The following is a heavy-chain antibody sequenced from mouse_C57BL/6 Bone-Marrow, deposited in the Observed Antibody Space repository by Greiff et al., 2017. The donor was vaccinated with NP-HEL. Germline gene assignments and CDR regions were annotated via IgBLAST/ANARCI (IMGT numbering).Heavy chain of an antibody. D-gene: IGHD2-4*01. J-gene: IGHJ1*03. Sequence: EVKLMESGEGLVQPGGSLKLSCAASGFTFSDYGMAWVRQAPRKGPEWVAFISNLAYSIYYADTVTGRFTISRENAKNTLYLEMSSLRSEDTAMYYCARHDDYDYYFDVWGTGTTVTVSS. CDR2: ISNLAYSI. CDR1: GFTFSDYG. V-gene: IGHV5-15*01. CDR3: ARHDDYDYYFDV.